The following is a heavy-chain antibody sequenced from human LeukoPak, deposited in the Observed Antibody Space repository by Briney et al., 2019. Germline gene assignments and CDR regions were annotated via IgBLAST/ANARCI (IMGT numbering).Heavy chain of an antibody. D-gene: IGHD6-13*01. Sequence: GESLKISCKGSGYSFTSYWIGWVRQMPGKGLEWMGIIYPGDSDTRYSPSFQGQVTISADKSISTAYLQWSSLKASDTAMYYCASKDSSSSFPHAFDIWGQGTMVTVSS. CDR1: GYSFTSYW. J-gene: IGHJ3*02. CDR3: ASKDSSSSFPHAFDI. CDR2: IYPGDSDT. V-gene: IGHV5-51*01.